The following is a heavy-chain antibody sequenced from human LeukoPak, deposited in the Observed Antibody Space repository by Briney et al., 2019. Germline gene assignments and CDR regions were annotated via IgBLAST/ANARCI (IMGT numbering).Heavy chain of an antibody. V-gene: IGHV4-59*01. Sequence: SETLSLTCSVPGDSFSDYYWTWIRRPPGGRLEWIGHIYFRGTTKYNPSLKNRVTISVDTSKNQVSLTLTSVTAADTAVYYCARAMRWTSGPVELGWFDRWGQGTLVTVSS. D-gene: IGHD1-1*01. CDR1: GDSFSDYY. J-gene: IGHJ5*02. CDR3: ARAMRWTSGPVELGWFDR. CDR2: IYFRGTT.